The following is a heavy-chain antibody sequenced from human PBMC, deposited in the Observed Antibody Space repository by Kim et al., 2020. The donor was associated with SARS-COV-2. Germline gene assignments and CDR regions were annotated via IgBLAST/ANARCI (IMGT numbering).Heavy chain of an antibody. CDR3: ASLPRGRTYNWFDP. CDR1: GGSVSSGSYF. V-gene: IGHV4-61*01. CDR2: VYNIGST. J-gene: IGHJ5*02. D-gene: IGHD3-10*01. Sequence: SETLSLTCTVSGGSVSSGSYFWSWIRQPPGKGLEFIGYVYNIGSTNYNPSLKSRVTMSVDTSKNQFSLKLNSVTAADTAVYYCASLPRGRTYNWFDPWGQGTLVTVSS.